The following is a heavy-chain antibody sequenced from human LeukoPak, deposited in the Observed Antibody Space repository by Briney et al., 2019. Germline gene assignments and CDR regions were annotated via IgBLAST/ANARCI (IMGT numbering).Heavy chain of an antibody. CDR2: ISSASNTI. CDR3: ARDGWFGDYNWFDP. Sequence: PGESLRLSXAASGFTFRSYSMNWVRQAPGKGLEWVSYISSASNTIYYADSVKGRFTISRDNAKNSLYLQMNSLRAEDTAMYYCARDGWFGDYNWFDPWGQGTLVTVSS. J-gene: IGHJ5*02. CDR1: GFTFRSYS. V-gene: IGHV3-48*01. D-gene: IGHD3-10*01.